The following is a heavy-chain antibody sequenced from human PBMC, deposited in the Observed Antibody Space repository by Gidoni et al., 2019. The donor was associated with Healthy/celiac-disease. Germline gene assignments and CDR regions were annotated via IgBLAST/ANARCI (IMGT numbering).Heavy chain of an antibody. CDR1: GGPFNSYA. J-gene: IGHJ6*02. CDR3: ARQQLERPGLDYYGMDV. D-gene: IGHD1-1*01. V-gene: IGHV1-69*04. CDR2: IIPILGIA. Sequence: QVQLVQSGAEVKKHRSSVKVSCKAYGGPFNSYASSWLRQAPGQGLEWMGRIIPILGIANSAQKFQGRVTITADKSTSTAYMELSSLRSEDTAVYYCARQQLERPGLDYYGMDVWGQGTTVTVSS.